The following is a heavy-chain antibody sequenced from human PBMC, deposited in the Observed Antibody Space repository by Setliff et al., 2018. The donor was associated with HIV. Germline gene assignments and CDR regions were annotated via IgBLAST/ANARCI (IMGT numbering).Heavy chain of an antibody. CDR1: GGTFSSYA. CDR2: INPSAGST. CDR3: ARGLWLVLYYFDY. V-gene: IGHV1-46*01. D-gene: IGHD6-19*01. Sequence: ASVKVSCKASGGTFSSYAISWVRQAPGQGLEWMGIINPSAGSTSYAQRFQDRVTMTTDTSTSTVYMELSNLRSEDTAVYYCARGLWLVLYYFDYWGQGTLVTVSS. J-gene: IGHJ4*02.